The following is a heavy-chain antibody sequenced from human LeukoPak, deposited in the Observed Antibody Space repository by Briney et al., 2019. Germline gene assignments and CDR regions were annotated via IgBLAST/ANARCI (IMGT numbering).Heavy chain of an antibody. Sequence: SQTLSLTCTVSGGSISSGSYYWSWIRQPAGKGLEWIGRIYTSGSTNYNPSLKSRVTISVDTSKNQFSLKLSSVTAADTAVYYCARRSWGSDLDYWGQGTLVTVSS. CDR3: ARRSWGSDLDY. V-gene: IGHV4-61*02. CDR1: GGSISSGSYY. D-gene: IGHD7-27*01. J-gene: IGHJ4*02. CDR2: IYTSGST.